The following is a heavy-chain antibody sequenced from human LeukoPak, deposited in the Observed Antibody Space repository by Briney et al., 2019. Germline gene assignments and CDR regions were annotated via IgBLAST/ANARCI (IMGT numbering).Heavy chain of an antibody. Sequence: GGSLRLSCAASGFTLRSYDMSWVRQAPGKGLEWVAATSGSGVNSYYADSVRGRFTISRDNSQNTLYLQMDSLRAEDTALYYCAKEYSGYDFDYWGHGTLVTVSS. CDR1: GFTLRSYD. J-gene: IGHJ5*01. CDR3: AKEYSGYDFDY. CDR2: TSGSGVNS. D-gene: IGHD5-12*01. V-gene: IGHV3-23*01.